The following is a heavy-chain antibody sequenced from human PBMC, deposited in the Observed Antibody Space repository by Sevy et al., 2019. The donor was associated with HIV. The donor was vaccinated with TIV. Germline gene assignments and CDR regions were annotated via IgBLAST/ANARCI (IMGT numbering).Heavy chain of an antibody. V-gene: IGHV3-21*01. J-gene: IGHJ4*02. Sequence: GGSLRLSCAASGFTFSSYSMNWVRQAPAKGLEWVSSISSSSSYIDYADSVKGRFTISRDNAKNSLYLQMNSLRAEDTAVYYCARDDYDSSGYYYWGQGTLVTVSS. CDR3: ARDDYDSSGYYY. CDR2: ISSSSSYI. D-gene: IGHD3-22*01. CDR1: GFTFSSYS.